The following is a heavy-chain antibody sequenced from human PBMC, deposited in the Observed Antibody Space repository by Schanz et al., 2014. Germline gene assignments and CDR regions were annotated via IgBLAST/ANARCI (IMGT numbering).Heavy chain of an antibody. D-gene: IGHD1-26*01. J-gene: IGHJ4*02. CDR3: AGDWASGRYYSDY. CDR1: GFTFSSYG. V-gene: IGHV3-30*19. CDR2: ITYDGSNK. Sequence: QVQLVESGGDVVQPWRSLRLSCAASGFTFSSYGMHWVRQAAGKGLEWVAAITYDGSNKYYAESVKGRFAISRDNSKDTLYLQMNSLRTEDTAVYYCAGDWASGRYYSDYWGQGTLVTVSS.